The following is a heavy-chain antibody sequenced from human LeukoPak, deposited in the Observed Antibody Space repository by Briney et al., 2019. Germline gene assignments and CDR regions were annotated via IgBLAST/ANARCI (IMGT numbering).Heavy chain of an antibody. CDR2: ISSTGGTT. CDR1: GITFSSYG. Sequence: ESGGTLRLSCAASGITFSSYGMSWVRQAPGKGLEWVSSISSTGGTTYYADSVKGRFTISRDNSKNTLYLQMNSLRADDTAVYYCARSARLMKGVVEVTALDDWGQGTLVTVSS. J-gene: IGHJ4*02. CDR3: ARSARLMKGVVEVTALDD. D-gene: IGHD3-3*01. V-gene: IGHV3-23*01.